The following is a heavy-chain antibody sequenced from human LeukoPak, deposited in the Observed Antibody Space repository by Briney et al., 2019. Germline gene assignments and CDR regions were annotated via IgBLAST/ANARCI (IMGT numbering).Heavy chain of an antibody. Sequence: GGSLRLSCAASGFTFSSYSMNWVRQAPGKGLEWVSSISSSSSYIYYADSVKGRFTISRDNAKNSLYLQMNSLRAEDTAVYYCARVYDIVVVPTHYYFDYWGQGTLVTVSS. J-gene: IGHJ4*02. D-gene: IGHD2-2*01. CDR1: GFTFSSYS. CDR3: ARVYDIVVVPTHYYFDY. V-gene: IGHV3-21*01. CDR2: ISSSSSYI.